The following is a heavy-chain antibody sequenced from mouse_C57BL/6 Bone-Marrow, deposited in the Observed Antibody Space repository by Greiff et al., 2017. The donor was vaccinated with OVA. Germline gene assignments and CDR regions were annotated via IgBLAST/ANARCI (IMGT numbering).Heavy chain of an antibody. V-gene: IGHV5-6*02. CDR1: GFTFSSYG. CDR2: ISSGGSYT. Sequence: EVMLVESGGDLVKPGGSLKLSCAASGFTFSSYGMSWVRQTPDKRLEWVATISSGGSYTYYPDSVKGRFTISRDNAKNTLYLQMSSLKSEDTAMYYCARQADSNYGSYWGQGTLVTVSA. J-gene: IGHJ3*01. D-gene: IGHD2-5*01. CDR3: ARQADSNYGSY.